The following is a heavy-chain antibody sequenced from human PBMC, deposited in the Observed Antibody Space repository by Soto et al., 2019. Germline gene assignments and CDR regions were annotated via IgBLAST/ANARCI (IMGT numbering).Heavy chain of an antibody. V-gene: IGHV1-46*01. D-gene: IGHD6-13*01. CDR2: INPSGGST. CDR3: AKEKAGQASSYYYGMDV. CDR1: GYTFTSYY. Sequence: ASVKVSCKASGYTFTSYYMHWVRQAPGQGLEWMGIINPSGGSTSYAQKFQGRVTMTRDTSTSTVYMELSSLRSEDTSVYYCAKEKAGQASSYYYGMDVWGQGTTVTVSS. J-gene: IGHJ6*02.